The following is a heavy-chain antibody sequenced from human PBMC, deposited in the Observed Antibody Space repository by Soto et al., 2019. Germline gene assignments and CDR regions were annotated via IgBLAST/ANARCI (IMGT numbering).Heavy chain of an antibody. CDR2: ISYDGSNR. J-gene: IGHJ4*02. V-gene: IGHV3-30-3*01. Sequence: QVQLVESGGGVVQPGRSLRLACTASGFTFSSYAMHWVRQAPGKGLEWVSVISYDGSNRYYADSVKGRFTISRDNSKNTLYLQMNSLRAEDTAVYYCARDWVYGSYWGQGTLVTLSS. CDR1: GFTFSSYA. D-gene: IGHD3-10*01. CDR3: ARDWVYGSY.